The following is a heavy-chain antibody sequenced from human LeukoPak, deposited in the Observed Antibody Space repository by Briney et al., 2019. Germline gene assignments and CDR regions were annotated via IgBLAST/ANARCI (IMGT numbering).Heavy chain of an antibody. J-gene: IGHJ4*02. V-gene: IGHV3-7*01. CDR2: IKQDGSEK. Sequence: PGGSLSLSFAASGFTFSSYWMSWVRQAPGKGLEWVANIKQDGSEKYYVDSVKGRFTISRDNAKNSLYLQMNSLRAEDTAVYYCARVLAIFCTGDYWGQGTLVTVSS. CDR1: GFTFSSYW. D-gene: IGHD3-9*01. CDR3: ARVLAIFCTGDY.